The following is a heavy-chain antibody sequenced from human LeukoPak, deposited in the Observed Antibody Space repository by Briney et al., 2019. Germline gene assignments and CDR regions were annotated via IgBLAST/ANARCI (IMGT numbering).Heavy chain of an antibody. V-gene: IGHV4-34*01. Sequence: SETLSLTCAVYGGSFSGYYWSWIRQPPGKGLEWIGEINHSGSTNYNPSLKSRVTISVDTSKNQFSLKLSSVTAADTAVYYCARQSGLGYWGRGTLVTVSS. CDR2: INHSGST. J-gene: IGHJ4*02. CDR3: ARQSGLGY. D-gene: IGHD3-10*01. CDR1: GGSFSGYY.